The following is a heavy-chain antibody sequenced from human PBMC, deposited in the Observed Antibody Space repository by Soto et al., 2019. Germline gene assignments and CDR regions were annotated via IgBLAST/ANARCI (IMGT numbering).Heavy chain of an antibody. V-gene: IGHV3-30*18. D-gene: IGHD3-3*01. CDR3: AKDPTFWSGYYFDYYYGMDV. CDR1: GFTFSSYG. J-gene: IGHJ6*02. CDR2: ISYDGSNK. Sequence: TGGSLRLSCAASGFTFSSYGMHWVRQAPGKGLEWVAVISYDGSNKYYADSVKGRFTISRDNSKNTLYLQMNSLRAEDTAVYYCAKDPTFWSGYYFDYYYGMDVWGQGTTVTVSS.